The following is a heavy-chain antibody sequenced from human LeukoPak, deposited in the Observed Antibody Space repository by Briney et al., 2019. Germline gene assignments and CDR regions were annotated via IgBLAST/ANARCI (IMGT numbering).Heavy chain of an antibody. CDR3: AKRVRIAARPFYSHRHYYYYMDV. CDR2: ISYDGSNK. Sequence: GGSLRLSCAASGFTFSSYAMHWVRQAPGKGLEGVAVISYDGSNKYYADSVKGRFTISRDNSKNTLYLQMNSLRAEDTAVYYCAKRVRIAARPFYSHRHYYYYMDVWGKGTTVTVSS. J-gene: IGHJ6*03. D-gene: IGHD6-6*01. CDR1: GFTFSSYA. V-gene: IGHV3-30-3*02.